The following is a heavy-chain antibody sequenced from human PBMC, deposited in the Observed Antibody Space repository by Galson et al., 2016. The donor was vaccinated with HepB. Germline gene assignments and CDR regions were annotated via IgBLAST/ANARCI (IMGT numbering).Heavy chain of an antibody. CDR1: GGPFNNYA. D-gene: IGHD2-15*01. V-gene: IGHV1-69*13. CDR2: IIPFFGTP. J-gene: IGHJ4*02. Sequence: SVKVSCKAIGGPFNNYAVSWVRQAPGQGLEWMGGIIPFFGTPSYSQKFQDRVTITADQSTSTVFMEMNTLTSEDTAVYYCARENTEDISTWLKFDFWGQGTRVTVSS. CDR3: ARENTEDISTWLKFDF.